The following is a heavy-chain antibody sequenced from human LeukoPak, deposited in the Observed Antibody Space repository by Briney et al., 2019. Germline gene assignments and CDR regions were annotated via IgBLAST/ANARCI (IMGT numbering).Heavy chain of an antibody. CDR1: GYTFSIYG. CDR2: ISAYNGNT. V-gene: IGHV1-18*01. D-gene: IGHD2-15*01. Sequence: ASVKVSCKASGYTFSIYGFSWVRQAPGQGLEWMGWISAYNGNTNYAQKLQGRVTMTTDTSTSTAYMELRSLRSDDTAVYYCARLGYCSGGSCYMDWFDPWGQGTLVTVSS. CDR3: ARLGYCSGGSCYMDWFDP. J-gene: IGHJ5*02.